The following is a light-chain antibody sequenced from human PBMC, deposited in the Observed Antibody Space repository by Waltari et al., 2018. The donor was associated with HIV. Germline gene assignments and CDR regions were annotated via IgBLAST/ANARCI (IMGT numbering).Light chain of an antibody. CDR3: QQIYSTPPT. V-gene: IGKV1-39*01. J-gene: IGKJ1*01. CDR1: QSISSY. Sequence: DIQMTQSPSSLSASVGDRVTITCRASQSISSYLNWYQQKPGKAPKLLIYAASSLQSGVPSRSSGSGSGTDFTLTISSLQPEDFATYYCQQIYSTPPTFGQGTKVEIK. CDR2: AAS.